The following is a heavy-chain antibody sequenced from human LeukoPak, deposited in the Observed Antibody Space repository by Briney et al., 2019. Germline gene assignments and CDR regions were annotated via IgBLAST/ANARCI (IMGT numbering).Heavy chain of an antibody. Sequence: GGSLRLSCAASGFSFGSFAMSWVRQAPGKGLAWVSGIIGSGGTTFYADSVKGRFTISRDNSKNTLYLQMNSLRAEDTAIYYCAKKKGDTYSSWYMDVWGKGTTVTVSS. CDR1: GFSFGSFA. CDR3: AKKKGDTYSSWYMDV. CDR2: IIGSGGTT. V-gene: IGHV3-23*01. D-gene: IGHD2-15*01. J-gene: IGHJ6*03.